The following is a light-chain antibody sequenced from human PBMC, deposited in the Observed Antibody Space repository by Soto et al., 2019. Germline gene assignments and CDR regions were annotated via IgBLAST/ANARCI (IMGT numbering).Light chain of an antibody. J-gene: IGKJ1*01. CDR1: QSITNY. Sequence: DIQVTQSPSSLSASVGDRVTITCRASQSITNYLNWYQQKPGKAPKFLIYTASSLQSGVPSRFSGSGSGTDFTLTISSLQPEDFATYYCLQDYNYPRTFGQGTKVDIK. CDR3: LQDYNYPRT. V-gene: IGKV1-39*01. CDR2: TAS.